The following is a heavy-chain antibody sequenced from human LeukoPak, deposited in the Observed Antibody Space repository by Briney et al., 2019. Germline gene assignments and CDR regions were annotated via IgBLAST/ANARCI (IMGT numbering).Heavy chain of an antibody. CDR1: GGSFSGYY. V-gene: IGHV4-34*01. D-gene: IGHD4-11*01. CDR3: ARGLRRKGDYSNYSFLLSGSFDY. Sequence: SETLSLTCAVYGGSFSGYYWSWIRQPPGKGLEWIGEINHNGSTNYNPSLKSRVTISVDTSKNQFSLKLSSVTAADTAVYYCARGLRRKGDYSNYSFLLSGSFDYWGQGTLVTVSS. J-gene: IGHJ4*02. CDR2: INHNGST.